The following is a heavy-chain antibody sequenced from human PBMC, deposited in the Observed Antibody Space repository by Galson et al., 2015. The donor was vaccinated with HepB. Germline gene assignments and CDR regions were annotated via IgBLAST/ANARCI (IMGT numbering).Heavy chain of an antibody. J-gene: IGHJ4*01. CDR2: IYSVGTT. D-gene: IGHD3-3*01. V-gene: IGHV3-53*01. Sequence: SLRLSCAASGFTVTKNHMTWVRQAPGKGLEWLSIIYSVGTTYYSDSVKGRFTISRGNSKNTLYLHMNSLRVEDTAVYYCAREGDPYDFWSGLDYWGHGTLVTVSS. CDR3: AREGDPYDFWSGLDY. CDR1: GFTVTKNH.